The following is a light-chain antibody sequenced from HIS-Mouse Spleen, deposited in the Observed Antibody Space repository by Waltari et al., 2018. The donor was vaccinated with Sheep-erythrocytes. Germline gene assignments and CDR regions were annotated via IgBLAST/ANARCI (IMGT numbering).Light chain of an antibody. CDR3: QQYDNLLT. V-gene: IGKV1-33*01. Sequence: DIQMTQSPSTLSASVGDRVTITCRASQSISSWLAWYQQKPGKAPKPLIYDASNLETGVPSRFSGSGSGTDFTFTISSLQPEDIATYYCQQYDNLLTFGQGTKVEIK. J-gene: IGKJ1*01. CDR1: QSISSW. CDR2: DAS.